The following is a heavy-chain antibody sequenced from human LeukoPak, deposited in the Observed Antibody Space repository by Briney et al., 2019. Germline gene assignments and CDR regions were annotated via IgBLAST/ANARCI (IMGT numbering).Heavy chain of an antibody. CDR2: VFDSGRT. D-gene: IGHD5-18*01. Sequence: SETLSLSCTVSGGSMTTHHWNWIRQTPGKGLEWIGYVFDSGRTKENPSLKSRVTLSADTSKNQLSLRLSSVTAADTAVYYCTTIKRGNIFGYFDFWGQGILVTVSS. J-gene: IGHJ4*02. CDR3: TTIKRGNIFGYFDF. CDR1: GGSMTTHH. V-gene: IGHV4-59*11.